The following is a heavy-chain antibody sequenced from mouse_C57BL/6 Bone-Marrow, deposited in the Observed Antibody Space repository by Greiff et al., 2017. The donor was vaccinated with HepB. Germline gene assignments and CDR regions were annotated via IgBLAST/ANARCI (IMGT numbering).Heavy chain of an antibody. V-gene: IGHV5-12*01. J-gene: IGHJ2*01. CDR2: ISNGGGST. CDR3: ARHFGRGNYFDY. D-gene: IGHD3-1*01. CDR1: GFTFSDYY. Sequence: EVNVVESGGGLVQPGGSLKLSCAASGFTFSDYYMYWVRQTPEKRLEWVAYISNGGGSTYYPDTVKGRFTISRDNAKNTLYLQMSRLKSEDTAMYYCARHFGRGNYFDYWGQGTTLTVSS.